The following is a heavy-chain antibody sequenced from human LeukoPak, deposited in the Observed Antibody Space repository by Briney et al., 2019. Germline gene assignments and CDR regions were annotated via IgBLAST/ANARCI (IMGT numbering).Heavy chain of an antibody. CDR1: GGSFSGYY. J-gene: IGHJ5*02. V-gene: IGHV4-34*01. CDR3: ARTAGYSSGWYIHA. Sequence: PSETLSLTCAVYGGSFSGYYWSWIRQPPGKGLEWIGEINHSGSTNYNPSLKSRVTISVDTSENQFSLKLSSVTAADTAVYYCARTAGYSSGWYIHAWGPVILV. CDR2: INHSGST. D-gene: IGHD6-19*01.